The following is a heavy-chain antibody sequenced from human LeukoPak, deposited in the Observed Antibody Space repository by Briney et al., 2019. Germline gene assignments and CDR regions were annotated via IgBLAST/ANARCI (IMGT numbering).Heavy chain of an antibody. CDR2: ISYDGSNK. V-gene: IGHV3-30*04. J-gene: IGHJ4*02. D-gene: IGHD3-3*01. CDR1: GFTFSSYA. Sequence: PGGSLRLSCAASGFTFSSYAMHWVRQAPGKGLEWVAVISYDGSNKYYADSVKGRFTISRDNSKNTLYLQMNSLRAEDTAVYYCARDTGFWSGYFVNWGQGTLVTVSS. CDR3: ARDTGFWSGYFVN.